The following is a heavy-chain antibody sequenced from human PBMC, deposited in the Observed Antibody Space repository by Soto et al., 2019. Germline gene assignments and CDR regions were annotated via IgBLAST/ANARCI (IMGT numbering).Heavy chain of an antibody. D-gene: IGHD2-21*01. CDR3: AKCAVLSATSGGWCNWFGP. Sequence: EVQLLESGGGLVQPGGSLRLSCTASEFTFRNYAMSWVRQAPGKVLEWVSAIGASGAGTHYSDSVKGRFTISRDNSKNTVYVQMNSLRAEDTGVYYCAKCAVLSATSGGWCNWFGPWGQGTLVTVSS. CDR2: IGASGAGT. V-gene: IGHV3-23*01. J-gene: IGHJ5*02. CDR1: EFTFRNYA.